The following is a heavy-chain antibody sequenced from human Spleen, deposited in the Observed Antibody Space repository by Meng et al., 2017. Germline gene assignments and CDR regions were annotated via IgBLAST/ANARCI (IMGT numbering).Heavy chain of an antibody. Sequence: QGQLLESGPGLVRPSETLSLTCTVSGVSVSSNDYLWSWIRQPPGKGLEWIGEIYHSGSTNYNPSLKSRVTISVDTSKNQFSLKLSSVTAADTAVYYCARKGLGLGFDYWGQGTLVTVSS. CDR3: ARKGLGLGFDY. CDR2: IYHSGST. CDR1: GVSVSSNDYL. D-gene: IGHD6-19*01. J-gene: IGHJ4*02. V-gene: IGHV4-61*08.